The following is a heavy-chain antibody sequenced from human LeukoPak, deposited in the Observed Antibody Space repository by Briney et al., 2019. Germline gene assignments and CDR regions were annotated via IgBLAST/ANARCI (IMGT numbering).Heavy chain of an antibody. Sequence: PGGSLRLSCAASGFIVSSEYLAWVRQAPGKGLEWISVVYGGGSTYYADSVKGRFTISRDNSKDVLCLDMHSLAVEDTAVYYCARLLPASRHYFDYWGQGTPVTVSS. J-gene: IGHJ4*02. CDR2: VYGGGST. CDR3: ARLLPASRHYFDY. CDR1: GFIVSSEY. D-gene: IGHD2-15*01. V-gene: IGHV3-53*01.